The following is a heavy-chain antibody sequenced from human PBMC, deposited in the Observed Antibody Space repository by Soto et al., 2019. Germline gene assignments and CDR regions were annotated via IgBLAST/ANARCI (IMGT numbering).Heavy chain of an antibody. Sequence: ASVKVSCKASGYTFTGYYMHWVRQAPGQGLEWMGWINPNSGGTNYAQKFQGWVTMTRDTSISTAYMELSRLRSDDTAVYYCARGMDTAMDYYYGLDVWGQGTTVTVSS. V-gene: IGHV1-2*04. J-gene: IGHJ6*02. CDR3: ARGMDTAMDYYYGLDV. D-gene: IGHD5-18*01. CDR1: GYTFTGYY. CDR2: INPNSGGT.